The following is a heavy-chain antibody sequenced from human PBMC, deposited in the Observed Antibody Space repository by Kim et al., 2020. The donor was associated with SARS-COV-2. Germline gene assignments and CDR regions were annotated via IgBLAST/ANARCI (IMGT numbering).Heavy chain of an antibody. V-gene: IGHV3-11*01. CDR1: GFTFSDYY. CDR2: ISSSGSTI. D-gene: IGHD3-22*01. Sequence: GGSLRLSCAASGFTFSDYYMSWIRQAPGKGLEWVSYISSSGSTIYYADSVKGRFTISRDNAKNSLYLQMNSLRAEDTAVYYCARDPNRDYYDSSGYFSWFDPWGQGTLVTVSS. J-gene: IGHJ5*02. CDR3: ARDPNRDYYDSSGYFSWFDP.